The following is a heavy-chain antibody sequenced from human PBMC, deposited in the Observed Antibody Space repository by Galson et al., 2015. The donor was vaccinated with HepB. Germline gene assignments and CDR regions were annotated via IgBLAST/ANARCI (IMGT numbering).Heavy chain of an antibody. V-gene: IGHV1-2*02. D-gene: IGHD4-23*01. J-gene: IGHJ3*02. CDR2: INPNSGGT. CDR1: GYTFTGYY. Sequence: SVKVSCKASGYTFTGYYMHWVRQAPGQGLEWMGWINPNSGGTNYAQKFQGRVTMTRDTSISTAYMELSRLRSDDTAVYYCARTTVVTPDAFDIWGQGTMVTVSS. CDR3: ARTTVVTPDAFDI.